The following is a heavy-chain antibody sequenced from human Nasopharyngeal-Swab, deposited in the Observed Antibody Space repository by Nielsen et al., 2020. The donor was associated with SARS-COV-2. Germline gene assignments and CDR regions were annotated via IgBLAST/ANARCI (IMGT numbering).Heavy chain of an antibody. V-gene: IGHV3-15*01. CDR2: IKSKTDGGTT. CDR1: GFTFSNYW. Sequence: GESLKISCAASGFTFSNYWMSWVRQAPGKGLEWVGRIKSKTDGGTTDYAAPVKGRFTISRDDSKSIAYLQMNSLKTEDTAVYYCTRSKGDFWSGYYTDYYYYYYMDGWGKGTTVTVSS. J-gene: IGHJ6*03. D-gene: IGHD3-3*01. CDR3: TRSKGDFWSGYYTDYYYYYYMDG.